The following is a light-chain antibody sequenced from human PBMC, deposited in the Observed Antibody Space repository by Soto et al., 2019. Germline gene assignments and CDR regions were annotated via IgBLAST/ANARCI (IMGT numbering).Light chain of an antibody. CDR2: GAS. CDR3: PQYGSSPMST. J-gene: IGKJ2*01. V-gene: IGKV3-20*01. Sequence: EIVLTQSPGTLSLSPGERATLSCRASQSVSSSYFAWYQQKPGQAPRLLIYGASGRATGIPDRFSGSGSGTDFTLTISRLETEDVAVYYCPQYGSSPMSTFGQGTKLEIK. CDR1: QSVSSSY.